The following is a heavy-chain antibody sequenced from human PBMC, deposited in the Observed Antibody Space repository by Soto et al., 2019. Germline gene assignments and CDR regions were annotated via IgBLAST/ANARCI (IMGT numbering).Heavy chain of an antibody. Sequence: EASVKGSCKASGYTFTIYGISWVLRAPGQGLEWMGWISAYNGNTNYAQKLQGRITMTTDTSTSTAYMELRRLRSDDTAVYYCARRARCADRGYDVDCCGQGNLGTVCS. J-gene: IGHJ4*02. D-gene: IGHD5-12*01. V-gene: IGHV1-18*01. CDR2: ISAYNGNT. CDR1: GYTFTIYG. CDR3: ARRARCADRGYDVDC.